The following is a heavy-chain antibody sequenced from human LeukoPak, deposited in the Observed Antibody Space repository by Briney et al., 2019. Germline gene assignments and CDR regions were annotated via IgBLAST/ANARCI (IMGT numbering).Heavy chain of an antibody. CDR1: GFSFSVYW. Sequence: GGSLRLSCAASGFSFSVYWMHWVRQAPGKGPVWVSRINSDGSSTSYADSVKGRFTISRDNAKNTLYLQMNSLRAEDTAVYYCARVLGYGDYVDYYYYYMDVWGKGTTVTVSS. J-gene: IGHJ6*03. V-gene: IGHV3-74*01. CDR3: ARVLGYGDYVDYYYYYMDV. D-gene: IGHD4-17*01. CDR2: INSDGSST.